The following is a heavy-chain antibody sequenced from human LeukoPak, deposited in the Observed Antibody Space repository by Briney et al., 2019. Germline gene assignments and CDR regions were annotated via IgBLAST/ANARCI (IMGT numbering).Heavy chain of an antibody. D-gene: IGHD3-3*01. CDR1: GGSIISSNYY. CDR3: ASTLRFLPYRRFDY. V-gene: IGHV4-39*01. J-gene: IGHJ4*02. Sequence: SETLSLXCSVSGGSIISSNYYWGWIRQPPGKRLEWIGSIYQSGSGSSYYSPSLKSRVTIFGDTSKNQFFLRLSSVTAADTAVYYCASTLRFLPYRRFDYWGQGTLVTVPS. CDR2: IYQSGSGSS.